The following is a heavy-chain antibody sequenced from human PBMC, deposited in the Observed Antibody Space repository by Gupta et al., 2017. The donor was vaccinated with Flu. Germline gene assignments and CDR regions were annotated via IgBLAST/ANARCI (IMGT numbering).Heavy chain of an antibody. CDR2: IWYDGSNK. D-gene: IGHD1-7*01. V-gene: IGHV3-33*01. Sequence: HWVRQAPGKGLEWVAVIWYDGSNKYYADSVKGRFTISRDNSKNTLYLQMNSLRAEDTAVYYCARVSELELSRYYYYYMDVWGKGTTVTVSS. CDR3: ARVSELELSRYYYYYMDV. J-gene: IGHJ6*03.